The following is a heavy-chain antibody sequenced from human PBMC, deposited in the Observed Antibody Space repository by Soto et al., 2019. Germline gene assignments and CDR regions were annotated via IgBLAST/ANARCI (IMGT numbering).Heavy chain of an antibody. J-gene: IGHJ4*02. D-gene: IGHD1-26*01. V-gene: IGHV3-30-3*01. CDR3: ARAIRKRIVGATALDY. CDR2: ISYDGSNK. CDR1: GFTFSSYA. Sequence: GGSLRLSCAASGFTFSSYAMHWVRQAPGKGLEWVAVISYDGSNKYYADSVKGRFTISRDNSKNTLYLQMNSLRAEDTAVYYCARAIRKRIVGATALDYWGQGTLVTVSS.